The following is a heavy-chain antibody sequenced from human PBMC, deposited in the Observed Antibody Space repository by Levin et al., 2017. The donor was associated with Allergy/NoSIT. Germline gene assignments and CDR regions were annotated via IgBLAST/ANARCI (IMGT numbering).Heavy chain of an antibody. J-gene: IGHJ6*03. CDR2: INPNNAAT. CDR3: ARDRIAFWTPLRYYFMDV. CDR1: GYIFNEYW. V-gene: IGHV1-2*06. D-gene: IGHD3/OR15-3a*01. Sequence: ASVKVPCKASGYIFNEYWMHWVRQAPGQGLEWMGRINPNNAATNYAQKFQGRVTMTLDKSISTVYMELSRLRSDDTAVYFCARDRIAFWTPLRYYFMDVWGKGTTVTVS.